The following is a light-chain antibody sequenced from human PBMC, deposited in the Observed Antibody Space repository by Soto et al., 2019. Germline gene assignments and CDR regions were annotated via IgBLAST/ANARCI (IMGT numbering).Light chain of an antibody. J-gene: IGLJ1*01. CDR2: DVS. CDR1: SSDVGGYNY. V-gene: IGLV2-14*03. Sequence: SALAQPASLSGSPGQSITISCTGTSSDVGGYNYVSWYQHHPGKAPRVIIYDVSNRPSGVSNRFSGSKSGNTASLTISGLQAEDEADYYCISYTSSSTLYVFGTGTKVTVL. CDR3: ISYTSSSTLYV.